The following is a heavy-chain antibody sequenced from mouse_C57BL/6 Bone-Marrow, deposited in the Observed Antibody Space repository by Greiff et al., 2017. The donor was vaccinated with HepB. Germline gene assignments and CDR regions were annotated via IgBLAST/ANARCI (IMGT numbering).Heavy chain of an antibody. Sequence: HLHHSGADLVRPGASVTLSCKASGYTFTDYEMHWVKQTPVHGLEWIGAIDPETGGTAYNQKFKGKAILTADKSSSTAYMELRSLTSEDSAVYYCTRDGSSPAWFAYWGQGTLVTVSA. V-gene: IGHV1-15*01. D-gene: IGHD1-1*01. J-gene: IGHJ3*01. CDR2: IDPETGGT. CDR3: TRDGSSPAWFAY. CDR1: GYTFTDYE.